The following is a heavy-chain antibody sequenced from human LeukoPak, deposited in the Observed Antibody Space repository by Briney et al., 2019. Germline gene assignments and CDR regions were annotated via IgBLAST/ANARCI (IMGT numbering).Heavy chain of an antibody. Sequence: ASVKVSCKASGYTFTGYYMHWVRQAPGQGLEWVGWINPNSGGTNYAQKFQGRVTMTRDTSTSTAYMELRSLRSDDTAVYYCARDFYYGSGSYYNLNWFDPWGQGTLVTVSS. D-gene: IGHD3-10*01. CDR1: GYTFTGYY. J-gene: IGHJ5*02. CDR2: INPNSGGT. CDR3: ARDFYYGSGSYYNLNWFDP. V-gene: IGHV1-2*02.